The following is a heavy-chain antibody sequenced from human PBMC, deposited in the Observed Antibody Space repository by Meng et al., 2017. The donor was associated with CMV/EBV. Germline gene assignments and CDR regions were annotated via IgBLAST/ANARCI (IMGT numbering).Heavy chain of an antibody. Sequence: SVKVSCKASGGTFSSYAISWVRQAPGQGLEWMGGIIPIFGTANYAQKFQGRVTITTDESTSTAYMELSSLRSDDTAVYYCARDCSSTSCYMEGLNWFDPWGQGTLVTVSS. V-gene: IGHV1-69*05. J-gene: IGHJ5*02. CDR1: GGTFSSYA. D-gene: IGHD2-2*02. CDR3: ARDCSSTSCYMEGLNWFDP. CDR2: IIPIFGTA.